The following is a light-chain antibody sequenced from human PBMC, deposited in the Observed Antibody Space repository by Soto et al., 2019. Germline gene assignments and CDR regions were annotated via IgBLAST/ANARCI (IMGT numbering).Light chain of an antibody. CDR2: GAS. J-gene: IGKJ1*01. Sequence: EIVMTQSPATLSVSPGERATLSCRASQSVSRNLAWYQQKPGQAPRLLIYGASTRATGIPARFSGSGSGTEFTLTISSLQSEDFAVYFCQQSNNWPLTFGQGTKVDI. CDR1: QSVSRN. CDR3: QQSNNWPLT. V-gene: IGKV3-15*01.